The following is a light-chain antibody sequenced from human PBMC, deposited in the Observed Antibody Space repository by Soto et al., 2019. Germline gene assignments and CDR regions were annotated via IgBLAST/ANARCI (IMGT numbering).Light chain of an antibody. Sequence: DIQMTQSPSTLSASVGDRVTITYRASQRISSWLAWYQQKPGKAPKLLIYKASSLESGVPSRFSGSGSGTEFTHTISSLQPDDFATYYCQKYNSYSRYTFGKGTKLEIK. CDR3: QKYNSYSRYT. CDR1: QRISSW. CDR2: KAS. J-gene: IGKJ2*01. V-gene: IGKV1-5*03.